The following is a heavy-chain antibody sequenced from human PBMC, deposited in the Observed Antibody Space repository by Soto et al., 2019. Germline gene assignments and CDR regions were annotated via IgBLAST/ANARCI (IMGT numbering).Heavy chain of an antibody. CDR3: ARDRGSYALDY. Sequence: QVQLVQSGAEVKKPGASVKVSCKASGYTFTSYGIGWVRQAPGQGLEWMGWISAYSGNTNYAQKLQGRVTMTTDTSKSTANMELWSLRSDDTAVYYCARDRGSYALDYWGQGTLVTVSS. CDR1: GYTFTSYG. CDR2: ISAYSGNT. V-gene: IGHV1-18*01. D-gene: IGHD1-26*01. J-gene: IGHJ4*02.